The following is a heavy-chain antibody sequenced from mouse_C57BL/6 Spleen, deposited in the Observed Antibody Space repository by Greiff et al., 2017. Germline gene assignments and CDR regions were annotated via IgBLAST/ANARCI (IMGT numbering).Heavy chain of an antibody. CDR2: IWSGGST. CDR1: GFSLTSYG. V-gene: IGHV2-2*01. D-gene: IGHD1-1*01. Sequence: VQLQESGPGLVQPSQSLSITCTVSGFSLTSYGVHWVRQSPGKGLEWLGVIWSGGSTDYNAAFISRLSISKDNSKSQVFFKMNSLQADDTAIYYCARPAYYGSSFYAMDYWGQGTSVTVSS. CDR3: ARPAYYGSSFYAMDY. J-gene: IGHJ4*01.